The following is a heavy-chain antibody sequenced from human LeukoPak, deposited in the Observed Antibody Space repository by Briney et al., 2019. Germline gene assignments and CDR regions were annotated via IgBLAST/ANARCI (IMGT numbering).Heavy chain of an antibody. CDR2: IYTSGST. Sequence: PSQTLSLTCTVSGGSISSGSYYWSRIRQPAGKGLHRIGRIYTSGSTNYNPSLKSRVTISVDTSKNQFSLKLSSVTAADTAVYYCAATNWGSHFDYWGQGTLVTVSS. CDR3: AATNWGSHFDY. D-gene: IGHD7-27*01. CDR1: GGSISSGSYY. J-gene: IGHJ4*02. V-gene: IGHV4-61*02.